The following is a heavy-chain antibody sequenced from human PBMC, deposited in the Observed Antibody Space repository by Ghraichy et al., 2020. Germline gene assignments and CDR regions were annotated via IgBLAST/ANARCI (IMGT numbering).Heavy chain of an antibody. V-gene: IGHV3-74*01. Sequence: GESLNISCAASEFTFSTYWMHWVRQVPGKGLVWVSRISRDGTSTDYADSVKGRFTISRDNTKSTLYLQMNSLSVEDTAVYYCAREERRDTNQRAFDIWGHGTMVTVFS. CDR3: AREERRDTNQRAFDI. CDR2: ISRDGTST. D-gene: IGHD2-8*01. J-gene: IGHJ3*02. CDR1: EFTFSTYW.